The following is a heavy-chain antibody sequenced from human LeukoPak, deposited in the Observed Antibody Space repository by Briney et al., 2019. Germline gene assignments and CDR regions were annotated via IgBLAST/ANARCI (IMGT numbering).Heavy chain of an antibody. CDR2: ISSSSCYI. J-gene: IGHJ4*02. CDR1: GFTFSSYS. Sequence: GGSLRLSCAASGFTFSSYSMNWVRQAPGKGLEWVSSISSSSCYIHYADSMKGRFTISRDNAKNSLYLQMKSLRAEDTAVYYCAREVSYDSSGYGDFDYWGQGTLVTVSS. V-gene: IGHV3-21*01. CDR3: AREVSYDSSGYGDFDY. D-gene: IGHD3-22*01.